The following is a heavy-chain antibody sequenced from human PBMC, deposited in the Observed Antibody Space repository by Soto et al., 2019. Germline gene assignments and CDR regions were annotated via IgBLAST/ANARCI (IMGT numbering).Heavy chain of an antibody. CDR1: GGSFSGYY. CDR2: INHSGST. J-gene: IGHJ6*03. Sequence: SETLSLTCAVYGGSFSGYYWSWIRQPPGKGLEWIGEINHSGSTNYNPSLKSRVTISVDTSKNQFSLKLSSVTAADTAVYYCARGGDTAMAGDYYYYMDVWGKGTTVTVSS. V-gene: IGHV4-34*01. D-gene: IGHD5-18*01. CDR3: ARGGDTAMAGDYYYYMDV.